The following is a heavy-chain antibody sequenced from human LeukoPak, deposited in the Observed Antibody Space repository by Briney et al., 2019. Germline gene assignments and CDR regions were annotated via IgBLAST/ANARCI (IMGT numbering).Heavy chain of an antibody. Sequence: WETLSLTCTVSGGSISSYYWSWIRQPPGKGLEWIGYIYYSGSTNYNPSLKSRVTISVDTSKNQFSLKLSSVTAADTAVYYCARDQSPGYGDAGYWGQGTLVTVSS. D-gene: IGHD4-17*01. CDR2: IYYSGST. V-gene: IGHV4-59*01. CDR1: GGSISSYY. J-gene: IGHJ4*02. CDR3: ARDQSPGYGDAGY.